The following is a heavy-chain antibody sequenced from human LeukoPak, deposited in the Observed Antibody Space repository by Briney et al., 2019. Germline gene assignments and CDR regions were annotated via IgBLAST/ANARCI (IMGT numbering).Heavy chain of an antibody. Sequence: GGSLRLSCAASGFTFSDYYMSWIRQAPGKGLEWVSYISSSGSTIYYADSVKGRFTISRDNAKNSLYLQMNSLRAEDTAVYYRARGPPLFWSGYYIRNAFDIWGQGTMVTVSS. CDR2: ISSSGSTI. D-gene: IGHD3-3*01. J-gene: IGHJ3*02. CDR1: GFTFSDYY. CDR3: ARGPPLFWSGYYIRNAFDI. V-gene: IGHV3-11*04.